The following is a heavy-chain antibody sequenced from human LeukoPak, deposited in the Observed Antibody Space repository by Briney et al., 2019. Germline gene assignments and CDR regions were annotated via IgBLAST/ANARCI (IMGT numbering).Heavy chain of an antibody. CDR3: AGDYYYYGMDV. V-gene: IGHV3-9*01. CDR2: ISWNSGSI. CDR1: GFTFDDYA. Sequence: GRSLRLSCAASGFTFDDYAMHWVRQAPGKGLEWVSGISWNSGSIGYADSVKGRFTTSRDNAKNSLYLQMNSLRAEDTALYYCAGDYYYYGMDVWGQGTTVTVSS. J-gene: IGHJ6*02.